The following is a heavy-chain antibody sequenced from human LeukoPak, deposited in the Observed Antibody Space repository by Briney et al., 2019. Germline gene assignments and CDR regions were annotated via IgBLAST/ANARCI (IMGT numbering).Heavy chain of an antibody. V-gene: IGHV4-30-2*01. CDR1: GASISSGDYS. CDR2: IYHSGST. CDR3: ARLVDTAMVTRWFDP. D-gene: IGHD5-18*01. J-gene: IGHJ5*02. Sequence: SQTLSLTCAVSGASISSGDYSWSWIRQPPGQGLEWIGYIYHSGSTYYNPSLKSRVTISVDRSKYQFTLNLSSVTAADTAVYYCARLVDTAMVTRWFDPWGQGTLVTVSS.